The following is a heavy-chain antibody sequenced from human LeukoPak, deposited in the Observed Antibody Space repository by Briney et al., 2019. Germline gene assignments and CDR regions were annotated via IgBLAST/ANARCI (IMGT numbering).Heavy chain of an antibody. V-gene: IGHV3-30-3*01. D-gene: IGHD2-2*01. CDR3: ARVVVVPAAMGGAFDI. J-gene: IGHJ3*02. Sequence: GGSLRLSCAASGFTFSSYAMHWVRQAPGKGLEWVAVISYDGSNKYYADSVKGRLTISRDNSKNTLYLQMNSLRAEDTAVYYCARVVVVPAAMGGAFDIWGQGTMVTVSS. CDR2: ISYDGSNK. CDR1: GFTFSSYA.